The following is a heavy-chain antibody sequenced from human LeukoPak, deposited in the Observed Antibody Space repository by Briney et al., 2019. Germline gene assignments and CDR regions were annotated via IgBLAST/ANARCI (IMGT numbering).Heavy chain of an antibody. Sequence: SVKVSCKASGGTFSSYAISWVRQAPGQGLEWMGGIIPIFGTANYAQKFQGRVTITADESTSTAYMELSSLRSEDTAVYYCAKGAYYDSSGFYREYYFDYWGQGTLVTVSS. J-gene: IGHJ4*02. D-gene: IGHD3-22*01. CDR3: AKGAYYDSSGFYREYYFDY. V-gene: IGHV1-69*13. CDR1: GGTFSSYA. CDR2: IIPIFGTA.